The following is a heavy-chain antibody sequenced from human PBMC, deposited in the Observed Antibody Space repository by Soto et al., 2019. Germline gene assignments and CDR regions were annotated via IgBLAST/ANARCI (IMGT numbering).Heavy chain of an antibody. V-gene: IGHV3-9*01. Sequence: EVQLVESGGGLVQPGRSLRLSCAASGFPFQHYAMHWVRRSPGKGLEWVSGIRWNGDDMGYADSVRGRFTISRDNAKNSLYLQMSSLRPEDTAFYYCAQDGGYCSGGDCYFDSWGGGTLVTISS. CDR2: IRWNGDDM. D-gene: IGHD2-15*01. J-gene: IGHJ4*02. CDR3: AQDGGYCSGGDCYFDS. CDR1: GFPFQHYA.